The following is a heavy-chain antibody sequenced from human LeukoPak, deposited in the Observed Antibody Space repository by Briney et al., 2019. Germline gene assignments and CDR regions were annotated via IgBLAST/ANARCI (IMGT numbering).Heavy chain of an antibody. CDR3: ARARGGSYGSVWFDP. D-gene: IGHD3-10*01. V-gene: IGHV4-59*01. CDR1: GGSISSYY. J-gene: IGHJ5*02. CDR2: IYYSGST. Sequence: SETLSLTCTVSGGSISSYYWNWIRQPPGKGLEWIGYIYYSGSTNYNPSLKSRVTISVDTSKNQFSLKLSSVTAADTAVYYCARARGGSYGSVWFDPWGQGTLVTVSS.